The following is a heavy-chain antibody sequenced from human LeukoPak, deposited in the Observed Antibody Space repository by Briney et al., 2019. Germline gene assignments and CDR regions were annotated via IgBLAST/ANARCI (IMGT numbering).Heavy chain of an antibody. D-gene: IGHD2-21*02. J-gene: IGHJ5*02. CDR3: AAFDAGDCGGDCPYFSFP. Sequence: GALVKVSCKASGFTFASSAVQWVRQARGQRLEWIGWIVVGSANTNYAQKFQERVTITRDMSTGRAYMELSSLRSEDTAVYYCAAFDAGDCGGDCPYFSFPWGQGTLVTVSS. CDR2: IVVGSANT. V-gene: IGHV1-58*01. CDR1: GFTFASSA.